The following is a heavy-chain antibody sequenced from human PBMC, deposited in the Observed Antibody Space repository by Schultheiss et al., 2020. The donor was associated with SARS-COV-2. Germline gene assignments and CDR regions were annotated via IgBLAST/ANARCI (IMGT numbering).Heavy chain of an antibody. CDR1: GGSFSGYY. Sequence: SQTLSLTCAVYGGSFSGYYWSWIRQPPGKGLEWIGEINHSGSTNYNPSLKSRVTISVDTYKNQFSLKLSSVTAADTAVYYCARDQRRDGDIVVVPAAIRGVLNYGMDVWGQGTTVIVSS. CDR3: ARDQRRDGDIVVVPAAIRGVLNYGMDV. D-gene: IGHD2-2*02. J-gene: IGHJ6*02. V-gene: IGHV4-34*01. CDR2: INHSGST.